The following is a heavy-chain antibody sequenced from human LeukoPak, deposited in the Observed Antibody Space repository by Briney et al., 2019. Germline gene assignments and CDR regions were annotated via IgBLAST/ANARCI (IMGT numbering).Heavy chain of an antibody. CDR2: MRYDGTKA. Sequence: PGGSLRLSCAASGFKLSRNGMHWVRQAPGKGLEWVAFMRYDGTKAFYGDSVRGRFTISRDDSKNTLYLQMNNLGHEDTAVYFCARDFDDINGDYYYIPDFWGQGVLVTVSS. CDR1: GFKLSRNG. V-gene: IGHV3-30*02. J-gene: IGHJ4*02. D-gene: IGHD3-22*01. CDR3: ARDFDDINGDYYYIPDF.